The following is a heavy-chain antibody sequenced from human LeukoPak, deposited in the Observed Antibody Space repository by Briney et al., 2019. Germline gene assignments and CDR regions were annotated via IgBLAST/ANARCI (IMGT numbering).Heavy chain of an antibody. CDR3: ARGELKYYYDSSGYYNPPFDY. D-gene: IGHD3-22*01. CDR2: IIPIFGTA. V-gene: IGHV1-69*13. CDR1: GGTFSSYA. Sequence: EASVKVSCKASGGTFSSYAISWVRQAPGQGLEWMGGIIPIFGTANYAQKFQGRVTITADESTSTAYMELSSLRSEDTAVYYCARGELKYYYDSSGYYNPPFDYWGQGTLVTVSS. J-gene: IGHJ4*02.